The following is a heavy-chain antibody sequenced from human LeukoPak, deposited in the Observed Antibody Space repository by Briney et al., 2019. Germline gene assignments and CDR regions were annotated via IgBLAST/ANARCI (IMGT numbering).Heavy chain of an antibody. Sequence: GGSLRLSCAASGFTFSSYWMSWVRQAPGKGLEWVANIKQDGSEKYYVDSVKGLFTISRDNAWSSLFLQMNSLRAEDTAVYYCARDGGPSGDYLDCWGQGTLVTVSS. CDR1: GFTFSSYW. J-gene: IGHJ4*02. D-gene: IGHD3-16*01. CDR2: IKQDGSEK. CDR3: ARDGGPSGDYLDC. V-gene: IGHV3-7*01.